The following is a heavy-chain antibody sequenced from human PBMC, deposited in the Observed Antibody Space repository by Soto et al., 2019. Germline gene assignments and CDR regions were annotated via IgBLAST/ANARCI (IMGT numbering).Heavy chain of an antibody. CDR3: TRYVVGLHVFYI. Sequence: GGSLRLSCTTSGFTCGDYAVSWLRQAPGKGLEWVSFIRSKVSGGTAEYAASVKGRFTISRDDSKSIAYLQMNSLKIEDTAVYYFTRYVVGLHVFYICSQGSTDTGSS. CDR2: IRSKVSGGTA. J-gene: IGHJ3*02. CDR1: GFTCGDYA. D-gene: IGHD1-26*01. V-gene: IGHV3-49*03.